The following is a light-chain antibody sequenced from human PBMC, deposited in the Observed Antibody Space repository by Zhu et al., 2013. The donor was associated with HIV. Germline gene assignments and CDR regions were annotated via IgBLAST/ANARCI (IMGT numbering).Light chain of an antibody. CDR1: RPISTY. J-gene: IGKJ1*01. V-gene: IGKV1-8*01. Sequence: AIRMTQSPSSISASTGDTVNITCRASRPISTYLAWYQQKPGQGPKLLIFSASSLQSEVPSRFSGSGSGTEFTLTITCLQSEDFATYYCQQYYDYIRTFGQGTKVEIK. CDR3: QQYYDYIRT. CDR2: SAS.